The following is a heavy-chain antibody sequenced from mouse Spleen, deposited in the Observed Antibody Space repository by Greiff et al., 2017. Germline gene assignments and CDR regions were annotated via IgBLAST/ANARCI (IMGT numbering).Heavy chain of an antibody. J-gene: IGHJ1*01. CDR2: IYPGSGST. CDR1: GYTFTSYW. V-gene: IGHV1-55*01. CDR3: ARPAYYGNYVWYFDV. Sequence: QVQLQQPGAELVKPGASVKMSCKASGYTFTSYWITWVKQRPGQGLEWIGDIYPGSGSTNYNEKFKSKATLTVDTSSSTAYMQLSSLTSEESAVYYCARPAYYGNYVWYFDVWGAGTTVTVSS. D-gene: IGHD2-10*01.